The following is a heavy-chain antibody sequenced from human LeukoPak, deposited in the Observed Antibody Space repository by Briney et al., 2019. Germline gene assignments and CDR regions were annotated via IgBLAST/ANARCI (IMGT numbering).Heavy chain of an antibody. CDR3: ARDGGLRFLEWPDNWFDP. CDR1: GYAFTSYG. CDR2: ISAYNGNT. Sequence: GASVKVSCKASGYAFTSYGISWVRQAPGQGLEWMGWISAYNGNTNYAQKLQGRVTMTTDTSTSTAYMELRSLRSDDTAVYYCARDGGLRFLEWPDNWFDPWGQGTPVTVSS. V-gene: IGHV1-18*01. D-gene: IGHD3-3*01. J-gene: IGHJ5*02.